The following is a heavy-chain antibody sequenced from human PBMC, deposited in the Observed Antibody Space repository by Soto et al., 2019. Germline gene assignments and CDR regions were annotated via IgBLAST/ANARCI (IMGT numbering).Heavy chain of an antibody. CDR1: GYTFTGYY. Sequence: ASVKVSCKASGYTFTGYYLHWVRQAPGQGLEWMGWIKHNTGFTNFAQKFQGRVIMTRDTSISTAYMHLSSLTSGDTAIYYCARAAVGGEYYYFDYWGQGTLVTVSS. V-gene: IGHV1-2*02. CDR2: IKHNTGFT. J-gene: IGHJ4*02. D-gene: IGHD3-10*01. CDR3: ARAAVGGEYYYFDY.